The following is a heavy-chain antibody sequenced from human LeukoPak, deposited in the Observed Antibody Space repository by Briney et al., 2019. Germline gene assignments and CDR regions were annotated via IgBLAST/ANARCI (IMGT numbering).Heavy chain of an antibody. CDR2: INAGNGNT. CDR1: GYTFTSYA. Sequence: ASVKVSCKASGYTFTSYAMHWVRQAPGQGLEWMGWINAGNGNTKYSQNFQGRVTITRDTSASTAYMELSSLRSEDTAVYYCARDHGSSKEDDAFDIWGQGTMVTVSS. V-gene: IGHV1-3*01. CDR3: ARDHGSSKEDDAFDI. J-gene: IGHJ3*02. D-gene: IGHD6-13*01.